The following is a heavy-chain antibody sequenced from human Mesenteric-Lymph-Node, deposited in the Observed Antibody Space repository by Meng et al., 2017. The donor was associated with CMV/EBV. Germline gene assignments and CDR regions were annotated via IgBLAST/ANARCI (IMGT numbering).Heavy chain of an antibody. V-gene: IGHV3-23*01. J-gene: IGHJ5*02. CDR2: ISGRGGSI. CDR3: ARDPDVGYCSSSSCYGS. Sequence: FTFSAFAMNWVRQAPGKGLEWVSVISGRGGSIYYADSVKGRFTISRDNSKNTVYLQMNSLRAEDTAVYYCARDPDVGYCSSSSCYGSWGQGTLVTVSS. CDR1: FTFSAFA. D-gene: IGHD2-2*01.